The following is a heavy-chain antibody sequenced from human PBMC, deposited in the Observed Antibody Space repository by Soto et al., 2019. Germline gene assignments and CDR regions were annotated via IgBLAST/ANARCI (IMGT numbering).Heavy chain of an antibody. Sequence: PSETLSLTCTVSGGSISSSSYYWGWIRQPPGKGLEWIGSIYYSGSTYYNPSLKSRVTISIDTSKNQFSLKLSSVTAADTAVYYCAGNDYGDYRFDYWGQGTLVTVSS. J-gene: IGHJ4*02. V-gene: IGHV4-39*01. CDR1: GGSISSSSYY. CDR3: AGNDYGDYRFDY. D-gene: IGHD4-17*01. CDR2: IYYSGST.